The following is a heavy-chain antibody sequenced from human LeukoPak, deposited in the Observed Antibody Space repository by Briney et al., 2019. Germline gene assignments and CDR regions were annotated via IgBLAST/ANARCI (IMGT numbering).Heavy chain of an antibody. CDR2: IYTSGST. Sequence: SETLSLTCTVSGGSISSGSYYWSWLRQPAGTGLEWIGRIYTSGSTNYNPSLKSRVTISVDTSKNQFSLKLSSVTAADTAVYYCAREVASVTTGYDIWGQGTMVTVSS. CDR3: AREVASVTTGYDI. CDR1: GGSISSGSYY. D-gene: IGHD4-11*01. V-gene: IGHV4-61*02. J-gene: IGHJ3*02.